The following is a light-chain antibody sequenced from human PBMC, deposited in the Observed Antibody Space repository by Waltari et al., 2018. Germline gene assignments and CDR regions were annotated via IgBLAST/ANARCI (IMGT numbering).Light chain of an antibody. CDR3: QQYNRWPPLT. CDR1: QNIDNN. CDR2: GAS. J-gene: IGKJ4*01. V-gene: IGKV3-15*01. Sequence: EVVMTQSPAALSVSPGERVTLSCKASQNIDNNLAWYQQKPGQSPRLLIYGASTRATGVPARFNGSGSGTEFTLTISSLQSEDCAVFYCQQYNRWPPLTFGGGTKVEIK.